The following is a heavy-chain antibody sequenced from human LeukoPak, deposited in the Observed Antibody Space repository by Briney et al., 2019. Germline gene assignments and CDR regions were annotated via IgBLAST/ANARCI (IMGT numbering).Heavy chain of an antibody. CDR2: IWFDGSNQ. CDR3: ARDDFAGDSSGYIDY. J-gene: IGHJ4*02. CDR1: GFIFSNYG. D-gene: IGHD3-22*01. V-gene: IGHV3-33*01. Sequence: GGSLRLSCAASGFIFSNYGMHWVRQAPGKGLEWVAVIWFDGSNQYHADAVKGRFIISRDNSKNTLYLQMSSLRAEDTALYYCARDDFAGDSSGYIDYWGQGTLVTVSS.